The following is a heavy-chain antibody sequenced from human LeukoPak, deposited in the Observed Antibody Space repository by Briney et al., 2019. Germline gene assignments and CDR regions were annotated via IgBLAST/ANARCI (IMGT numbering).Heavy chain of an antibody. Sequence: SGGSLRLSCAASGFTFSSYAMSWVRQAPGKGLEWVSAISGSGGSTYYADSVKGRFTISRDNSKNTLYLQMNSLRAEDTAVYYCANQAKGRYGDYVIDYWGQGTLVTVSS. D-gene: IGHD4-17*01. CDR1: GFTFSSYA. J-gene: IGHJ4*02. CDR2: ISGSGGST. CDR3: ANQAKGRYGDYVIDY. V-gene: IGHV3-23*01.